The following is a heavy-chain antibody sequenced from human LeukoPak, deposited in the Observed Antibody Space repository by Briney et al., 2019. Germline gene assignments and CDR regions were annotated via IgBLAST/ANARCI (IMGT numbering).Heavy chain of an antibody. V-gene: IGHV3-48*01. CDR2: IDPTSNTR. CDR3: ARESSDYQFAGV. D-gene: IGHD4-11*01. Sequence: GGSLRLSCAASGFTFGTYSMSWVRQAPRKGLEWLSYIDPTSNTRYYTDSVKGRFTIFRDNAKDLLYLQMNNLRAEDTAVYFCARESSDYQFAGVWGLGTLVTVSS. J-gene: IGHJ4*02. CDR1: GFTFGTYS.